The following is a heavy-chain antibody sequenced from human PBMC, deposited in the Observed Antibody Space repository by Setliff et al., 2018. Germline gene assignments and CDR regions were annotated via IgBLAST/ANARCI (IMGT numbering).Heavy chain of an antibody. V-gene: IGHV4-39*07. CDR2: VCCGGST. CDR3: ARTLYDYDILTGPGYYFDY. CDR1: GGSISSSNYY. Sequence: PSETLSLTCTVSGGSISSSNYYWGLIRQHPGKGLEWIGSVCCGGSTYYNPSLKSRVTISLATSKKQFSLKLSSVTAADTAVYYCARTLYDYDILTGPGYYFDYWGQGTLVTVSS. D-gene: IGHD3-9*01. J-gene: IGHJ4*02.